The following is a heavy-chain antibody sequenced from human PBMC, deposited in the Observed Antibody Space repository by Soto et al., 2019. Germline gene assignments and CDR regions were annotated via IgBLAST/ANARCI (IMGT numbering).Heavy chain of an antibody. J-gene: IGHJ3*02. CDR1: GFTFSGSA. CDR3: TSEIAAAANFHDAFDI. CDR2: IRSKANSYAT. Sequence: GGSLRLSCAASGFTFSGSAMHWVRQASGKGLEWVGRIRSKANSYATAYAASVKGRFTISRDDSKNTAYLQMNSLKTEDTAVYYCTSEIAAAANFHDAFDIWGQGTMVTVSS. D-gene: IGHD6-13*01. V-gene: IGHV3-73*01.